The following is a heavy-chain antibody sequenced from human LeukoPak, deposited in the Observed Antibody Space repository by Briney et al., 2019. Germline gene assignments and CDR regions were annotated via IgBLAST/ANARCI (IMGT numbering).Heavy chain of an antibody. D-gene: IGHD6-19*01. J-gene: IGHJ4*02. CDR2: IYTSGST. CDR1: GGSISSYY. CDR3: ARGRGSGWSFDY. Sequence: SETLSLTCTVSGGSISSYYWSWIRQPAGKGLQWIGRIYTSGSTNYNPSLKSRVTMSVDTSKNQLSLKLGSVTAADTAVYYCARGRGSGWSFDYWGQGTLVTVSS. V-gene: IGHV4-4*07.